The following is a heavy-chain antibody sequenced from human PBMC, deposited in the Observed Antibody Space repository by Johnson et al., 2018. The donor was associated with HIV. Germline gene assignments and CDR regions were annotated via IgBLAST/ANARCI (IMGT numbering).Heavy chain of an antibody. J-gene: IGHJ3*02. D-gene: IGHD5-24*01. Sequence: VQLVESGGDVVRPGGSLRLSCAASGFTFDDYDMTWVRQPPGKGLEWVSGIVGSGGSTYYADSVKGRFTISRDNSKNTLYLQMNSLRAEDTAVYYCAKDQGIEMAGYDGFDIWGQGTMVTVSS. V-gene: IGHV3-23*04. CDR1: GFTFDDYD. CDR2: IVGSGGST. CDR3: AKDQGIEMAGYDGFDI.